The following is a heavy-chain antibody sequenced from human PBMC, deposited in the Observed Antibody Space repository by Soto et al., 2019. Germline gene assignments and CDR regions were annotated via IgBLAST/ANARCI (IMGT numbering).Heavy chain of an antibody. CDR1: VGSSSSYY. CDR3: ASYGDYSLVDYGMDV. D-gene: IGHD4-17*01. CDR2: IYYSGST. Sequence: SETLSLTGTVSVGSSSSYYWSWIREPPGKGLEWIGYIYYSGSTNYNPSLKSRVTISVDTSKNQFSLKLSSVTAADTAVYYCASYGDYSLVDYGMDVWGQGTTVTVSS. V-gene: IGHV4-59*01. J-gene: IGHJ6*02.